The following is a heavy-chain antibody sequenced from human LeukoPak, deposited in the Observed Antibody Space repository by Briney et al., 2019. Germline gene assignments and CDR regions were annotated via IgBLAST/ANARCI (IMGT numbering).Heavy chain of an antibody. CDR1: GFTFSSYA. Sequence: GGSLRLSCAASGFTFSSYAMSWVRQAPGKGLEWVSAISGSGGSTYYADSVKGRFTISRDNSKNTLYLQMNSLRAEDTAVYYCARVVSSSGSYSAFDIWGQGTMVTVSS. J-gene: IGHJ3*02. CDR3: ARVVSSSGSYSAFDI. CDR2: ISGSGGST. D-gene: IGHD1-26*01. V-gene: IGHV3-23*01.